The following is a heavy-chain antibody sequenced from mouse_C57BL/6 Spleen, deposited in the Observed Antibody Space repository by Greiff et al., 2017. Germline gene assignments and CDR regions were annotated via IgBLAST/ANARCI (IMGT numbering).Heavy chain of an antibody. CDR2: INYDGSST. J-gene: IGHJ2*01. V-gene: IGHV5-16*01. Sequence: EVKLMESEGGLVQPGRSMKLSCTASGFTFSDYYMAWVRQVPEKGLEWVANINYDGSSTYYLDSLKSRFIISRDNAKNILYLQMSSLKSEDTATYYWARGPLFDYWGQGTTLTVSS. CDR1: GFTFSDYY. CDR3: ARGPLFDY.